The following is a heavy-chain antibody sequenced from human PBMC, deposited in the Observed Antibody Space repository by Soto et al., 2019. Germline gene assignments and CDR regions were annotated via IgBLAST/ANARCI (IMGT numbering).Heavy chain of an antibody. CDR3: AKYDILAGYYFDY. Sequence: ASVKVSCKASGYTFTGYYMHWVRQAPGQGLEWMGWINPNSGGTNYAQKFQGRVTMTRDTSISTAYMELSRLRSDDTAVYYCAKYDILAGYYFDYWGRGTLVTVSS. CDR1: GYTFTGYY. V-gene: IGHV1-2*02. D-gene: IGHD3-9*01. CDR2: INPNSGGT. J-gene: IGHJ4*02.